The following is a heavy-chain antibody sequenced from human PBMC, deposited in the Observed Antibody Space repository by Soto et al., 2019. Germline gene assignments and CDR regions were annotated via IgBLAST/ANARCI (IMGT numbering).Heavy chain of an antibody. CDR1: GGFINSGDYH. CDR2: IYYSAST. D-gene: IGHD4-17*01. J-gene: IGHJ5*02. CDR3: ARLDYGGPPHNWFDP. V-gene: IGHV4-30-4*01. Sequence: SETLSLTCTVSGGFINSGDYHWTWIRQFPGKGLEWIGGIYYSASTYYNPALVSRITISVDTSKNQFSLKLSSVTAADTAVYYCARLDYGGPPHNWFDPWGQGTLVTVSS.